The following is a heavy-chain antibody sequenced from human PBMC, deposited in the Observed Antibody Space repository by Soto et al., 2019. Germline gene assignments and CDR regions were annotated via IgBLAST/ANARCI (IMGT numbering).Heavy chain of an antibody. Sequence: EVQLLESGGGLVKPGGSLRLSCAASGFTFSKYAMSWVRLAPGKGLEWVSSLSANGGITDYADPVKGRFTISRDNFQNILSLQMDSLRGDDTALYFCAKDKYTDSVRKVWFFDYWGRGTLVTVSS. CDR1: GFTFSKYA. J-gene: IGHJ2*01. CDR2: LSANGGIT. CDR3: AKDKYTDSVRKVWFFDY. D-gene: IGHD2-15*01. V-gene: IGHV3-23*01.